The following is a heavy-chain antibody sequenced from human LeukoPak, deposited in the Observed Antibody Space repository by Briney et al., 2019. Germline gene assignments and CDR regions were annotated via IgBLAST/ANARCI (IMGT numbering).Heavy chain of an antibody. V-gene: IGHV4-38-2*02. CDR3: ARDSSSWLDYFDY. J-gene: IGHJ4*02. D-gene: IGHD6-13*01. CDR1: GYSISSGYY. CDR2: IYHSGST. Sequence: PSETLSLTCTVSGYSISSGYYWGWIRQPPGKGLEWIGSIYHSGSTYYNPSLKSRVTISVDTSKNQFSLKLSSVTAADTAVYYCARDSSSWLDYFDYWGPGTLVTVSS.